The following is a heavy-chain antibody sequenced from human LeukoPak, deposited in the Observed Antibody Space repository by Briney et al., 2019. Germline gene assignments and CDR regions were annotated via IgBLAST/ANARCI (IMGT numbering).Heavy chain of an antibody. D-gene: IGHD6-19*01. CDR3: AKDARRTNGWYFFDY. Sequence: GGSLRLSCAASGFAFSSQARGWVRQAPGKGLEWVSVISDSGRTTYYADSVKGRFTISRDNSKNTLFLQMNSLRAEDTAVYYCAKDARRTNGWYFFDYWGQGTLVTVSS. V-gene: IGHV3-23*01. J-gene: IGHJ4*02. CDR1: GFAFSSQA. CDR2: ISDSGRTT.